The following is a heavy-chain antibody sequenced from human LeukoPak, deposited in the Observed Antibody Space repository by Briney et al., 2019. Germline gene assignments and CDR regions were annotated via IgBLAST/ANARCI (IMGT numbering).Heavy chain of an antibody. CDR1: GFTFSSYW. Sequence: GGSLRLSCAASGFTFSSYWMSWVRQAPGKGLELVANIKQDGSEKYYVDSVKGRFTISRDNAKNSLYLQMNSLRGEDTAVYYCARRNRAAAGTRSAYYYYYMDVWGKGTTVTVSS. J-gene: IGHJ6*03. CDR3: ARRNRAAAGTRSAYYYYYMDV. CDR2: IKQDGSEK. V-gene: IGHV3-7*01. D-gene: IGHD6-13*01.